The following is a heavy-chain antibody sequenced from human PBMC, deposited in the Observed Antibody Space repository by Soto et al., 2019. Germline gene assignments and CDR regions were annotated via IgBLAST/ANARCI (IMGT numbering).Heavy chain of an antibody. CDR1: GVSIHNSHSF. V-gene: IGHV4-39*01. Sequence: PAETLSLTCTVSGVSIHNSHSFWSWIRHPPGKGLQFIASVYHNGGAHYNSSLKSRVTISVDTANNQVSLRMRSLTAADTAFYYCGRVVEGATRHTDPDSWGQGILVTVS. CDR3: GRVVEGATRHTDPDS. CDR2: VYHNGGA. D-gene: IGHD2-21*01. J-gene: IGHJ5*01.